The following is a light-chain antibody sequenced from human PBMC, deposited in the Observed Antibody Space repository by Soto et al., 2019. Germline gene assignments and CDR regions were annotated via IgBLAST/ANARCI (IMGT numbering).Light chain of an antibody. CDR1: QSVSSSF. CDR3: QQYGSSMRPLT. Sequence: EIVLTQSPGTLSSSPGESATLSCRASQSVSSSFLAWYQQKPGQAPRLLIYRASNSATGIPDRFSGGGSGTDFTLTISRLEPDDFAVYYCQQYGSSMRPLTFGEGTKLEIK. V-gene: IGKV3-20*01. CDR2: RAS. J-gene: IGKJ2*01.